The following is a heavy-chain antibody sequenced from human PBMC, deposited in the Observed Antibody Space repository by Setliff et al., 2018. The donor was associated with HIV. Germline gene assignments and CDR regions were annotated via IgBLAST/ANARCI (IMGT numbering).Heavy chain of an antibody. J-gene: IGHJ4*02. CDR3: ARVTTVTTAGDY. D-gene: IGHD1-1*01. V-gene: IGHV3-33*08. CDR1: GFRFRSYG. Sequence: PGGSLRLSCAASGFRFRSYGMHWVRQAPGKGLEWVAIIWFDGNKKYYADSLKGRFTLSRDNSKYTLDLQMNRLRAEDTAVYYGARVTTVTTAGDYWGQGTLVTVSS. CDR2: IWFDGNKK.